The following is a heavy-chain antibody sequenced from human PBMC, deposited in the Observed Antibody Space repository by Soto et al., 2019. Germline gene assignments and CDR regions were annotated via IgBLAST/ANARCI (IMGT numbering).Heavy chain of an antibody. Sequence: SETLSLTCGVSGGSISSGASSWSWIRQPPGTGLEWIGYIIHSGSTYYNPSLKSRVTISVDTSKNQFSLKLTSVTAADTAVYYCARDKITGLFDYWGQGTLVTVSS. V-gene: IGHV4-30-2*01. CDR2: IIHSGST. CDR3: ARDKITGLFDY. CDR1: GGSISSGASS. D-gene: IGHD2-8*02. J-gene: IGHJ4*02.